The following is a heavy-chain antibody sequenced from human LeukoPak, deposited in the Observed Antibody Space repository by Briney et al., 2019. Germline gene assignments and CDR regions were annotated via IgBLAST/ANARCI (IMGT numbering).Heavy chain of an antibody. Sequence: SETLSLTCAVYGGSFSSGYYWSWIPHSPGKGLEWIGEINHSESTIYSPPLRSRVTISVDTSKKHFSLKLSSVTAADTGLYYCARSKVTAYSYSGLDVWGKGTTVTVSS. CDR3: ARSKVTAYSYSGLDV. D-gene: IGHD2-21*02. CDR1: GGSFSSGYY. CDR2: INHSEST. V-gene: IGHV4-34*01. J-gene: IGHJ6*04.